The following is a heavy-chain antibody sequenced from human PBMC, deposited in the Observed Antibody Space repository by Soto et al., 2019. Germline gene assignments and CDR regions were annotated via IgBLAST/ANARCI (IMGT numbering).Heavy chain of an antibody. CDR2: FDPVDGKK. CDR1: GNTLPKLS. V-gene: IGHV1-24*01. D-gene: IGHD3-16*01. Sequence: QVQLVQSAAEVKKPGASVKVSCRVYGNTLPKLSMHWVRQAPGKVLEWMGGFDPVDGKKVYSQRFQDRVTMTEDTSAATAYMEMFSLRSEDTAVYYCTTDMDIITGSMGECDSWGQGTLVTVSS. J-gene: IGHJ4*02. CDR3: TTDMDIITGSMGECDS.